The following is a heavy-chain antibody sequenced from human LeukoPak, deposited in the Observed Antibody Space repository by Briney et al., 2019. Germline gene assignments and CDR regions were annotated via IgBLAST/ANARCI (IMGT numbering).Heavy chain of an antibody. D-gene: IGHD6-13*01. CDR1: GFTFSSYA. J-gene: IGHJ4*02. CDR2: ISYDGSNK. V-gene: IGHV3-30-3*01. Sequence: PGGSLRLSCAASGFTFSSYAMHWVRQAPGKGLEWVAVISYDGSNKYYADSVKGRFTISRDNSKNTLYLQMNSLRAEDTAVYYCARDQNRQQLVGYWGQGTLVTVSS. CDR3: ARDQNRQQLVGY.